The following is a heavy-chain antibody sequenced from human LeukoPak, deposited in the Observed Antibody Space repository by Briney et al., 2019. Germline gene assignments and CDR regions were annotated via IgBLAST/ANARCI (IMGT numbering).Heavy chain of an antibody. V-gene: IGHV4-39*07. D-gene: IGHD6-6*01. J-gene: IGHJ4*02. Sequence: SETLSLTCTVSGGSISSSSYYWGWIRQPPGKGLEWIGSIYYSGSTYYNPSLKSRVTISVDTSKNQFSLKLSSVTAADTAVYYCASNGPTSSSQVPGFDYWGQGTLVTVSS. CDR1: GGSISSSSYY. CDR2: IYYSGST. CDR3: ASNGPTSSSQVPGFDY.